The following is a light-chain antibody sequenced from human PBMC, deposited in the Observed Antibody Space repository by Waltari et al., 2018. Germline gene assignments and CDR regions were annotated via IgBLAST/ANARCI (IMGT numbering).Light chain of an antibody. CDR1: PGFSSY. CDR2: AAS. J-gene: IGKJ5*01. CDR3: QQYYSYPLSIT. V-gene: IGKV1-8*01. Sequence: AIRMTQSPSSFSASTGDRVTITCRASPGFSSYLAWYQQKPGKAPKLLIYAASTLQSGVPSRFSGSGAGTDFTLTISCLQSEDFATYYCQQYYSYPLSITFGQGTRLEIK.